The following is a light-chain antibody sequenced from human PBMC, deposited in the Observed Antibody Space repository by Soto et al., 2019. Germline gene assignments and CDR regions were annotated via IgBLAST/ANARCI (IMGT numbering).Light chain of an antibody. J-gene: IGLJ2*01. CDR2: DVS. CDR1: SSDVGGYNS. V-gene: IGLV2-14*03. CDR3: SSYTSSSFVV. Sequence: QSALTQPASVSGSPGQSITISCTGSSSDVGGYNSVSWYQQHPGKAPKLMIYDVSNRPSGVSNRFSGSKSGNTASLTISGLQAEDDADYYCSSYTSSSFVVFGGGTQLTVL.